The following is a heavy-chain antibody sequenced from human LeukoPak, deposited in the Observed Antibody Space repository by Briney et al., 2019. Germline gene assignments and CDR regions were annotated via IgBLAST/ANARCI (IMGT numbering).Heavy chain of an antibody. CDR2: IYTRGST. CDR1: GGSINNYY. Sequence: PSETLSLTCTVSGGSINNYYWSWIRQPAGKGLELIGRIYTRGSTNYSPSLKSRVTMSVDTSKNQFSLKLSSVTAADTAVYYCARGRYCSADICSGGDAFDIWGQGTMVSVSS. CDR3: ARGRYCSADICSGGDAFDI. V-gene: IGHV4-4*07. D-gene: IGHD2-15*01. J-gene: IGHJ3*02.